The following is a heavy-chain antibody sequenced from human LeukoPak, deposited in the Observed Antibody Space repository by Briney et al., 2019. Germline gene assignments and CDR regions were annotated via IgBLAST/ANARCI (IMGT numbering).Heavy chain of an antibody. CDR1: GGTYSSYA. V-gene: IGHV1-69*05. Sequence: SVKVSCKASGGTYSSYAISWVQQAPGQGLEWMGGIIPIFGTANYAQKFQGRVTITTDESTSTAYMELSSLRCEDTAVYYCASNSGSQRFVYWGQGTLVTVSS. D-gene: IGHD1-26*01. CDR3: ASNSGSQRFVY. J-gene: IGHJ4*02. CDR2: IIPIFGTA.